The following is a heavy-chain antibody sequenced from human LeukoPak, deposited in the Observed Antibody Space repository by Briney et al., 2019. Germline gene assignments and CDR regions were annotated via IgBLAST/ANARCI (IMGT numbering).Heavy chain of an antibody. D-gene: IGHD5-18*01. Sequence: ASVTVSCKASGGTFSSYAISWVRQAPGQGLEWMGGIIPIFGTANYAQKFQGRVTITADESTSTAYMELSSLRSEDTAVYYCARDKGIQLWLGSYYYYGMDVWGQGTTVTVSS. CDR2: IIPIFGTA. CDR3: ARDKGIQLWLGSYYYYGMDV. J-gene: IGHJ6*02. V-gene: IGHV1-69*13. CDR1: GGTFSSYA.